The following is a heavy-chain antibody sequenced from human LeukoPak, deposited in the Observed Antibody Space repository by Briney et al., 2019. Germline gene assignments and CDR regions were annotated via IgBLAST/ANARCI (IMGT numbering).Heavy chain of an antibody. D-gene: IGHD3-22*01. CDR1: GFTFSDYY. V-gene: IGHV3-11*01. CDR3: VRDYYDSSGYYFFDP. CDR2: ISRGGSTI. J-gene: IGHJ5*02. Sequence: GGSLRLSCAASGFTFSDYYMSWVRQVPGKGLEGISYISRGGSTIYYADSVKGRFTISRDNAKNSLYLQMNSLRAEDTAVYYCVRDYYDSSGYYFFDPWGQGTLVTVSS.